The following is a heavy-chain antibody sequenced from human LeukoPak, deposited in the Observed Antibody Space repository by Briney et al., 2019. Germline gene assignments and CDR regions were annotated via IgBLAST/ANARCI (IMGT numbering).Heavy chain of an antibody. CDR3: ARAYCGGNCSPGGF. Sequence: ASVKVSCKASGYTFTGYYMHWVRQAPGQGLEWMGCINPNSGGTKYAQLFQGRLTLTRHTSISTAYMDLSGLISDDTAVYDCARAYCGGNCSPGGFWGGGALVIVPS. J-gene: IGHJ2*01. D-gene: IGHD2-21*02. V-gene: IGHV1-2*02. CDR1: GYTFTGYY. CDR2: INPNSGGT.